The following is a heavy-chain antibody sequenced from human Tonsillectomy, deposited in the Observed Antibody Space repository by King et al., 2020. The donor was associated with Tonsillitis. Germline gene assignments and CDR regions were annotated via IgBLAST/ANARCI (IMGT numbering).Heavy chain of an antibody. CDR1: GFTFSSYE. V-gene: IGHV3-48*03. Sequence: DVQLVESGGGLVQPGGSLRLSCAASGFTFSSYEMNWVRQAPGKGLEWVSYISSSGSTIYYADSVKGRFTISRDNAKNSLYLQMNSLRAEDTAVYYCARDGSVRYNWNDVEAFDYWGHGTLVTVSS. D-gene: IGHD1-1*01. J-gene: IGHJ4*01. CDR2: ISSSGSTI. CDR3: ARDGSVRYNWNDVEAFDY.